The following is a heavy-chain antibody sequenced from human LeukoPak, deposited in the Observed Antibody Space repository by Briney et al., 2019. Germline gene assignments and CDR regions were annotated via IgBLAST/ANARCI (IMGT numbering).Heavy chain of an antibody. CDR3: ARVPKQSGPAFDI. Sequence: PGGSLRLSCAASGFTFSDYYMSWVRQAPGKGLEWVSYISSSGSTIYYADSVKGRFTISRDNAKNSLYLQRNSLRAEDTAVYYCARVPKQSGPAFDIWGQGTMVTVSS. CDR2: ISSSGSTI. D-gene: IGHD3-3*01. J-gene: IGHJ3*02. CDR1: GFTFSDYY. V-gene: IGHV3-11*01.